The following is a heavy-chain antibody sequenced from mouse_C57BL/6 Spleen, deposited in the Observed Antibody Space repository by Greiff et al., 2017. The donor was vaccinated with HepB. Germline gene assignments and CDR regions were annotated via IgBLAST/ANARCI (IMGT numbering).Heavy chain of an antibody. CDR2: INPSSGYT. Sequence: VQLVESGAELARPGASVKMSCKASGYTFTSYTMHWVKQRPGQGLEWIGYINPSSGYTKYNQKFKDKATLTADKSSSTAYMQLSSLTSEDSAVYYCASGDYYAMDYWGQGTSVTVSS. CDR1: GYTFTSYT. J-gene: IGHJ4*01. CDR3: ASGDYYAMDY. V-gene: IGHV1-4*01.